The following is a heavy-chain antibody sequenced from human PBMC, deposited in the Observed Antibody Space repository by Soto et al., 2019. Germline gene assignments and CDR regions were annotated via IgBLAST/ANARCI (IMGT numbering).Heavy chain of an antibody. CDR3: AHSGITMVRGVIESRWFDP. CDR1: GFSLSTSGVG. D-gene: IGHD3-10*01. Sequence: QITLKESGPTLVKPTQTLTLTCTFSGFSLSTSGVGVGWIRQPPGKALEWLALIYWDDDKRYSPSLKSRLTITKDTSKNQVVLTMTNMDPVDTATYYCAHSGITMVRGVIESRWFDPWGQGTLVTVSS. J-gene: IGHJ5*02. V-gene: IGHV2-5*02. CDR2: IYWDDDK.